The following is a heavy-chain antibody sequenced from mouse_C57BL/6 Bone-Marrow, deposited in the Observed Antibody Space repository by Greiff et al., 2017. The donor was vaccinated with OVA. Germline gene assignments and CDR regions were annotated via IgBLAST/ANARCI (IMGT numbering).Heavy chain of an antibody. V-gene: IGHV2-5*01. CDR2: IWRGGST. D-gene: IGHD1-1*01. CDR1: GFSLTSYG. CDR3: AKGGYYGSSTEAMDY. Sequence: QVQLKQSGPGLVQPSQSLSITCTVSGFSLTSYGVHWVRQSPGKGLEWLGVIWRGGSTDYNAAFMSRLSITKENSKSQVFFNMNSLQADDTAIYYCAKGGYYGSSTEAMDYWGQGTSVTVSS. J-gene: IGHJ4*01.